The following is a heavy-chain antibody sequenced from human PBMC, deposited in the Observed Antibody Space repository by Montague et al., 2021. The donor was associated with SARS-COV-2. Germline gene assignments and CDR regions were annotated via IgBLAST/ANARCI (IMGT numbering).Heavy chain of an antibody. J-gene: IGHJ1*01. D-gene: IGHD1-1*01. CDR1: GFTFDDYA. CDR3: AGVPAAGSYSNGYDFMV. CDR2: ISWNRDTI. V-gene: IGHV3-9*01. Sequence: SLRLSCAASGFTFDDYAMHWVRQPPGKDLEWVSTISWNRDTIGYADSVKGRFTISRDNAKNSLYLEMNSLRIEDTAFYYCAGVPAAGSYSNGYDFMVWGQGSLVTVSA.